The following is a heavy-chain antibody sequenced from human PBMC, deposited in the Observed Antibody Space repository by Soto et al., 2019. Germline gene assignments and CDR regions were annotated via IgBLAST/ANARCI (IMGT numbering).Heavy chain of an antibody. Sequence: GGSLRLSCAASEFSVGNAWMRRVRQAPGKGLDWVGRIKSETDGGTTDYAAPVKGRFTISRDDSKNTLYLQMNSLKTEDTAVYYCTTAPRVYFGRSDVWGQGTMVTVSS. J-gene: IGHJ4*02. CDR1: EFSVGNAW. D-gene: IGHD2-8*01. CDR2: IKSETDGGTT. CDR3: TTAPRVYFGRSDV. V-gene: IGHV3-15*01.